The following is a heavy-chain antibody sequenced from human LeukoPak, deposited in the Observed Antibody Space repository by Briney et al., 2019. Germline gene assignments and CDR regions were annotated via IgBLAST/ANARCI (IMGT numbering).Heavy chain of an antibody. D-gene: IGHD5-18*01. Sequence: KSSETLSLTCAVYGGSFSGYYWSWIRQPPGKGLEWIGEINHSGSTNYNPSLKSRVTISVDTSKNQFSLKLSSVTAADTAVYYCARDPKRGYSYGPWGQGTLVTVSS. CDR3: ARDPKRGYSYGP. J-gene: IGHJ5*02. CDR1: GGSFSGYY. CDR2: INHSGST. V-gene: IGHV4-34*01.